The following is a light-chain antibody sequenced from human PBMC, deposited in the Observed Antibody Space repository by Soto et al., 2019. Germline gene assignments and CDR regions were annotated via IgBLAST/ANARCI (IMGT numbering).Light chain of an antibody. CDR2: AAS. Sequence: DIQMTQSPSSVSASVGDRVTITCRASQSISGYLNWYQKKSGQAPRLLMYAASSLQSGVPSRFSGSGSGTDFTLTISSLQPEDSATYYCQQSDSMPWTFGQGTKVDIK. CDR1: QSISGY. CDR3: QQSDSMPWT. J-gene: IGKJ1*01. V-gene: IGKV1-39*01.